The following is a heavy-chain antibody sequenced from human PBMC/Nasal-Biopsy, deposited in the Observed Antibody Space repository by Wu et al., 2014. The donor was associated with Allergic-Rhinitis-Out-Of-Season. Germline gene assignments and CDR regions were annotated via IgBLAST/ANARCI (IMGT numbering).Heavy chain of an antibody. CDR1: GYTRVELS. Sequence: VKVSCKVSGYTRVELSIHWVRQAPGKGLEWMANFDPEYGETTYAQKFQGRVTLTEDTSTKTAYMELSSLRSDDTAVYYCTTDQRAGNSQNIVIYAFEIWGQGTLVTVSS. V-gene: IGHV1-24*01. J-gene: IGHJ3*02. CDR2: FDPEYGET. CDR3: TTDQRAGNSQNIVIYAFEI. D-gene: IGHD2/OR15-2a*01.